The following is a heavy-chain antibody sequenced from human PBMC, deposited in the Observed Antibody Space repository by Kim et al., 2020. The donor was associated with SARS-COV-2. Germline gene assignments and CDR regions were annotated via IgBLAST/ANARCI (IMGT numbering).Heavy chain of an antibody. D-gene: IGHD3-9*01. J-gene: IGHJ4*02. CDR2: IWYDGSNK. CDR1: GFTFSSYG. V-gene: IGHV3-33*01. Sequence: GGSLRLSCAASGFTFSSYGMHWVRQAPGKGLEWVAVIWYDGSNKYYADSVKGRFTISRDNSKNTLYLQMNSLRAEDTAVYYCAREGSIGTGTGFDYWGQGTLVTVSS. CDR3: AREGSIGTGTGFDY.